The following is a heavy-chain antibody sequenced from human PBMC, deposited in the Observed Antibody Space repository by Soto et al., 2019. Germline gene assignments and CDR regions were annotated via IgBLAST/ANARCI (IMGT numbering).Heavy chain of an antibody. J-gene: IGHJ4*02. CDR2: ISSSSSYI. CDR1: GFTFSSYS. CDR3: ARESEDLTSNFXY. Sequence: GGSLRLSCAASGFTFSSYSMNWVRQAPGKGLEWVSSISSSSSYIYYADSVKGRFTISRDNAKNSLYLQMNSLRAEDTAVYYCARESEDLTSNFXYWGQGTLVT. V-gene: IGHV3-21*01.